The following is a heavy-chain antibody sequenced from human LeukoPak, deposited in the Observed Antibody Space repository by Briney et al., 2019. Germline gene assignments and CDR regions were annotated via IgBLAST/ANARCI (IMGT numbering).Heavy chain of an antibody. D-gene: IGHD2-2*01. CDR2: ISYDGSNK. V-gene: IGHV3-30*03. CDR1: GFTFSSYG. CDR3: ARDWGGYCSSTSCYSHMDV. J-gene: IGHJ6*03. Sequence: GRSLRLSCAASGFTFSSYGMHWVRQAPGKGLEWVAVISYDGSNKYYADSVKGRFTISRDNSKNTLYLQMNSLRAEDTAVYYCARDWGGYCSSTSCYSHMDVWGKGTTVTVSS.